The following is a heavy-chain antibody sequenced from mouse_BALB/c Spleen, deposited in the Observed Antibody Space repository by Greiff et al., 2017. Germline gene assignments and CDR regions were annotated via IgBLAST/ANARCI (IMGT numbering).Heavy chain of an antibody. CDR1: GFTFSSYA. V-gene: IGHV5-6-5*01. Sequence: EVQLVESGGGLVKPGGSLKLSCAASGFTFSSYAMSWVRQTPEKRLEWVASISSGGSTYYPDSVKGRFTISRDNARNILYLQMSSLRSEDKAMYYCCRRYDGSYDYFDYWGQGTTLTVSS. CDR3: CRRYDGSYDYFDY. D-gene: IGHD1-1*02. J-gene: IGHJ2*01. CDR2: ISSGGST.